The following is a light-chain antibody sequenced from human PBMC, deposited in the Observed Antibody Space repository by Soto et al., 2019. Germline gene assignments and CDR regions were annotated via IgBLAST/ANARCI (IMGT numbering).Light chain of an antibody. CDR2: HAS. CDR1: QSIGGW. J-gene: IGKJ1*01. CDR3: QQYNTYRT. V-gene: IGKV1-5*01. Sequence: DIQMTQSPSTLSASVGDTVTLTCRASQSIGGWLAWYQQKPGKAPKVMIYHASNLESGVPSRFSGSGSGTQFTLTISGLQPDDSATYYCQQYNTYRTFGQGTKVDIK.